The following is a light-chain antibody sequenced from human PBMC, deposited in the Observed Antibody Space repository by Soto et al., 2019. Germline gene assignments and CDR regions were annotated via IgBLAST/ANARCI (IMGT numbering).Light chain of an antibody. J-gene: IGLJ2*01. CDR1: SSDIGAYNY. V-gene: IGLV2-14*03. CDR3: TSWTTSTTMI. Sequence: QSALTQPASVPGSPGQSITISCTGTSSDIGAYNYVSWYQQHPGKAPKLMIYDVNIRPSGVSNRFSGSKSGNTASLTISGLQAEDEADYYCTSWTTSTTMIFGGGTKLTVL. CDR2: DVN.